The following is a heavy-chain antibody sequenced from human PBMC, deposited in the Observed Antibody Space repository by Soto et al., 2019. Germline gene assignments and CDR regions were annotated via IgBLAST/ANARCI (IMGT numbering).Heavy chain of an antibody. V-gene: IGHV3-33*01. CDR1: GFTFSSYG. D-gene: IGHD6-25*01. Sequence: QVQLVESGGGVVQPGRSLRLSCAASGFTFSSYGMHWVRQAPGKGLEWVAVIWYDGSNKYYADSVKGRFTISIDNSKNTLYRQMNSLRAEDTAVYYCAREMAAGYDYWGQGTLVTVSA. CDR2: IWYDGSNK. J-gene: IGHJ4*02. CDR3: AREMAAGYDY.